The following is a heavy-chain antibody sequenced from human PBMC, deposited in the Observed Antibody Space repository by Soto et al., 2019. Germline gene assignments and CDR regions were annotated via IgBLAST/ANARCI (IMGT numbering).Heavy chain of an antibody. CDR1: GDTFSSYS. Sequence: SVKVSCKASGDTFSSYSISWVRRAPGQGLEWMGGIVPIFGTTVYAPRLQGRLTITADGPTSTSYMELSGLTFEDTAVYYCAANSLGGGSQGDVWGQGTTVTVSS. J-gene: IGHJ6*02. CDR2: IVPIFGTT. CDR3: AANSLGGGSQGDV. D-gene: IGHD3-10*01. V-gene: IGHV1-69*13.